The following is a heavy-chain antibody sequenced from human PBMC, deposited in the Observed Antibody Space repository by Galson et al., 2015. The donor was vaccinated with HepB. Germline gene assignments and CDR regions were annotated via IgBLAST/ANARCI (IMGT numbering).Heavy chain of an antibody. CDR2: IGTSTSHT. CDR3: ARDRGLRMTTVSSGYFDV. D-gene: IGHD4-17*01. J-gene: IGHJ2*01. V-gene: IGHV3-11*05. Sequence: SLRLSCAASGFSFSDYYMTWVRQAPGEGLQWISYIGTSTSHTKYADSVKGRFTISRDNSKNSLFLQMNTLRPEDTAVYYCARDRGLRMTTVSSGYFDVWGRGTLVTVSS. CDR1: GFSFSDYY.